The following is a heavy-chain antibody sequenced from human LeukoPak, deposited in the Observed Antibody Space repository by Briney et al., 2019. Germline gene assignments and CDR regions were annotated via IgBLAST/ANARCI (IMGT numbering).Heavy chain of an antibody. CDR3: ARGDRYINGWPPAWFDP. CDR1: GFSFNTYS. D-gene: IGHD6-25*01. V-gene: IGHV3-30*01. Sequence: SGGSLILSCAASGFSFNTYSMHWVRQPPGKGLEWVGFTSYDGNTNYYADSVKGRFSISRDNSRNTLYLQMTSLRPEDTAFYYCARGDRYINGWPPAWFDPWGQGTLVTVSS. J-gene: IGHJ5*02. CDR2: TSYDGNTN.